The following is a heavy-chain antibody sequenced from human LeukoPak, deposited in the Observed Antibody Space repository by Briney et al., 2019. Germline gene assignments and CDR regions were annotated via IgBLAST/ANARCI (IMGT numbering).Heavy chain of an antibody. CDR2: IYPGDSDT. D-gene: IGHD2-15*01. Sequence: GESLQISCKGSGYSFSSYWIGWVRQMPGKGLEWMGIIYPGDSDTRYSPSFQGQVTISADKSISTAYLQWSSLKASDTAMYYCARRDCSGGSCYSGYGAFDFWGQGTMVTVSS. J-gene: IGHJ3*01. CDR3: ARRDCSGGSCYSGYGAFDF. V-gene: IGHV5-51*01. CDR1: GYSFSSYW.